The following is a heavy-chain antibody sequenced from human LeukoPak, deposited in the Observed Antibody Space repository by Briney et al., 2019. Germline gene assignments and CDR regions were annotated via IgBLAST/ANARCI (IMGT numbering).Heavy chain of an antibody. Sequence: ASVKVSCKASGYTFTSYYMHWVRQAPGQGLEWMGIINPSGGSTSYAQRFQGRVTMTRDTSISTAYMELSRLRSDDTAVYYCAREHRIVGATAFDYWGQGTLVTVSS. CDR2: INPSGGST. D-gene: IGHD1-26*01. V-gene: IGHV1-46*01. CDR3: AREHRIVGATAFDY. CDR1: GYTFTSYY. J-gene: IGHJ4*02.